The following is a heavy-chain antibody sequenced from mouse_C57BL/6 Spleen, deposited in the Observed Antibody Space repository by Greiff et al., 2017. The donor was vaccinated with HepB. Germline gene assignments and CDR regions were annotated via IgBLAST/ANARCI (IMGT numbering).Heavy chain of an antibody. CDR3: AREVRQLRLPYYFDY. J-gene: IGHJ2*01. V-gene: IGHV1-39*01. CDR2: INPNYGTT. CDR1: GYSFTDYN. D-gene: IGHD3-2*02. Sequence: EVKLMESGPELVKPGASVKISCKASGYSFTDYNMNWVKQSNGKSLEWIGVINPNYGTTSYNQKFKGKATLTVDQSSSTAYMQLNRLTSEDAAVYYCAREVRQLRLPYYFDYWGQGTTLTVSS.